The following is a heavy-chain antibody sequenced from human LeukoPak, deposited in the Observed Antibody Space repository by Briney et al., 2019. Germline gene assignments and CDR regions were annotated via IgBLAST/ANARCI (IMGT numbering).Heavy chain of an antibody. J-gene: IGHJ4*02. D-gene: IGHD5-24*01. CDR1: GGSFSGYY. Sequence: SETLSLTCAVYGGSFSGYYWSWIRQPPGKGLEWIGEINHSGSTNYNPSLKSRVTISVDTSKNQFSLKLSSVTAADTAVYYCARGPEMARFDYWGQGTLVTVSS. CDR2: INHSGST. V-gene: IGHV4-34*01. CDR3: ARGPEMARFDY.